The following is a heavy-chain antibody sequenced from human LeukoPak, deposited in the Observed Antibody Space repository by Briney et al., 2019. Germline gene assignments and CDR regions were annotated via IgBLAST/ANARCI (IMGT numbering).Heavy chain of an antibody. J-gene: IGHJ3*02. CDR2: ISYDGSNK. CDR3: ARPRPDYNDYIDAFDI. CDR1: GFTFSNYA. Sequence: GGSLRLSCAAPGFTFSNYAMHWVRQAPGKGLEWVALISYDGSNKYYADSVRGRFTISRDNSKNTLYLQMNSLRTEDTAVYYCARPRPDYNDYIDAFDIWGQGTMVTVSS. D-gene: IGHD4-11*01. V-gene: IGHV3-30-3*01.